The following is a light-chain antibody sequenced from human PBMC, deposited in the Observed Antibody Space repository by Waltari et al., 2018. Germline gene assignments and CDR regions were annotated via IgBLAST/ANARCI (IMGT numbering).Light chain of an antibody. CDR2: KAS. J-gene: IGKJ2*01. CDR1: ESVNRH. Sequence: IQVTQSPSTLSASVAVRVKITCRTSESVNRHLAWYQQKPGRAPNLLIYKASTLETGAPSKFSGSGSGTEFSLTITNLQRDDFATYFCQQYDSYQYAFGPGTKLEIK. CDR3: QQYDSYQYA. V-gene: IGKV1-5*03.